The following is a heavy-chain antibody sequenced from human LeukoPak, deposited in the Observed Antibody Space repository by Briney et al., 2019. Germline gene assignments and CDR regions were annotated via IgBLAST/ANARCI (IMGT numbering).Heavy chain of an antibody. CDR2: IRSSSSYI. J-gene: IGHJ4*02. D-gene: IGHD4-11*01. Sequence: GGSQRLSCAASGFTFSSYRMNWVRQAPGEGLEWVSFIRSSSSYIDYADSVKGRFTISRDNAKNSLYLQMNSLRAEDTAVYYCVRDSYSNYFDYWGQGTLVTVSS. V-gene: IGHV3-21*01. CDR1: GFTFSSYR. CDR3: VRDSYSNYFDY.